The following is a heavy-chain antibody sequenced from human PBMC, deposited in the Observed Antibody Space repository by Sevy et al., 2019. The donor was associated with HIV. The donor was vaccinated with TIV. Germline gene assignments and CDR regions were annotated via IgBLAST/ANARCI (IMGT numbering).Heavy chain of an antibody. CDR2: TRNKADCYTT. CDR3: STHAGIAAAGRVFDY. Sequence: GGSLRLSCAASGFTFSDHYMEWVRQAPGKGLEWVGRTRNKADCYTTEYAGSVKGRFNISRDDSENSLYLQMNSLKTEDTAVYYCSTHAGIAAAGRVFDYWGQGALVTVSS. CDR1: GFTFSDHY. J-gene: IGHJ4*02. V-gene: IGHV3-72*01. D-gene: IGHD6-13*01.